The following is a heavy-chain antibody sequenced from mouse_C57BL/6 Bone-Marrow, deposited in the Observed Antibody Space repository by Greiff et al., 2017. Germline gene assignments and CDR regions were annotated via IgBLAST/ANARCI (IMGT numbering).Heavy chain of an antibody. CDR2: ISNGGGST. Sequence: EVMLVESGGGLVQPGGSLKLSCAASGFTFSDYYMYWVRQTPEKRLEWVAYISNGGGSTYYPDTVKGRFTISRDNAKNTLYLQMSRLKSEDTAMYYCARGGLLRGAMDDWGQGTSVTVSS. J-gene: IGHJ4*01. CDR1: GFTFSDYY. CDR3: ARGGLLRGAMDD. V-gene: IGHV5-12*01. D-gene: IGHD2-3*01.